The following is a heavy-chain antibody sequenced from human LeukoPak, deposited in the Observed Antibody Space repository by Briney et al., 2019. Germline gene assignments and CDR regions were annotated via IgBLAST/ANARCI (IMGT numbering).Heavy chain of an antibody. J-gene: IGHJ5*02. CDR2: IYYSGST. CDR3: ARAYCGGDCYEGWFDP. Sequence: SETLSLTCTVSGGSISSYYWSWNRQPPGKGLEWIGYIYYSGSTNYNPSLKSRVTISVDTSKNQFSLKLSSVTAADTAVYYCARAYCGGDCYEGWFDPWGQGTLVTVSS. CDR1: GGSISSYY. D-gene: IGHD2-21*02. V-gene: IGHV4-59*01.